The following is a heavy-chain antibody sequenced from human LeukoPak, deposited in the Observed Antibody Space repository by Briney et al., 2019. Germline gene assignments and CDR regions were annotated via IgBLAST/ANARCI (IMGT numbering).Heavy chain of an antibody. D-gene: IGHD2-2*01. CDR1: GGTFSSYA. CDR2: IIPIFGTA. V-gene: IGHV1-69*01. Sequence: SVKVSCKASGGTFSSYAISWVRQAPGQGLEWMGGIIPIFGTANYAQKFQGRVTITADESTSTAYMELSSLRSEDAAVYYCARDPSRYQPNIWWFDPWGQGTLVTVSS. J-gene: IGHJ5*02. CDR3: ARDPSRYQPNIWWFDP.